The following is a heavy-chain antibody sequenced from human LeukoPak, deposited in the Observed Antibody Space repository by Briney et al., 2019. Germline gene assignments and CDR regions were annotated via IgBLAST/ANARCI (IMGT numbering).Heavy chain of an antibody. CDR1: GYTFTSYD. V-gene: IGHV1-8*01. Sequence: ASVKVSCKASGYTFTSYDINWVRQATGQGLEWMGWMNPNSGYTGYAQKFQGRVTMTSNTSISTVYMELSSLRSEDTAVYYCAGSCSSTSCQYYYYYYMDVWGKGTTVTVSS. CDR2: MNPNSGYT. J-gene: IGHJ6*03. D-gene: IGHD2-2*01. CDR3: AGSCSSTSCQYYYYYYMDV.